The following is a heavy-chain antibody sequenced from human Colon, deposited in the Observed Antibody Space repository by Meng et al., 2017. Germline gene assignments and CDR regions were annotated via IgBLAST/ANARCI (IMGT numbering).Heavy chain of an antibody. Sequence: GESLITSCAASGFTSNNYWMTWVRQAPGKGLEWVVNIKQDGSDKYYVDFVKGRFTISRDNANNSLYLQMNSLRADDTAVYYCAREEDASGNFYFDYWGQGTLVTVSS. CDR1: GFTSNNYW. J-gene: IGHJ4*02. CDR3: AREEDASGNFYFDY. D-gene: IGHD3-10*01. V-gene: IGHV3-7*01. CDR2: IKQDGSDK.